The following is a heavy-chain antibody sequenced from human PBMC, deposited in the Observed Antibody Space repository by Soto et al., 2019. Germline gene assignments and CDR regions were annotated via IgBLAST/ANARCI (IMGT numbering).Heavy chain of an antibody. CDR1: GGTFSSYA. CDR2: IIPIFGTA. CDR3: ASWARCITLVRGVPPPHWYFDL. J-gene: IGHJ2*01. V-gene: IGHV1-69*01. Sequence: QVQLVQSGAEVKKPGSSVKVSCKASGGTFSSYAISWVRQAPGQGLEWMGGIIPIFGTANYAQKFQGRVTITADESTSTGYMELSSLRSEDTAVYYCASWARCITLVRGVPPPHWYFDLWVRGTLVTVSA. D-gene: IGHD3-10*01.